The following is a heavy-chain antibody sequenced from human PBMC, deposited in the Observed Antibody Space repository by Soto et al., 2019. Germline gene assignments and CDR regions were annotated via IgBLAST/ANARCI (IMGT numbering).Heavy chain of an antibody. D-gene: IGHD3-22*01. CDR3: ARGHRYDSLTL. V-gene: IGHV4-34*01. CDR1: GGSFSGYP. CDR2: INHSGST. Sequence: SETPSPTRAVYGGSFSGYPWSWIRQPPGKGLEWIGEINHSGSTNYNPFLKSRIAISVDTSRKQFSLKLSFVTAADTAVYYCARGHRYDSLTLWGQGTLVTVSS. J-gene: IGHJ4*02.